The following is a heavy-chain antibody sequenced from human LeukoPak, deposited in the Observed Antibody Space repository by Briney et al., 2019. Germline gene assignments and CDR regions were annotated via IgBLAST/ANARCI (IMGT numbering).Heavy chain of an antibody. J-gene: IGHJ3*02. CDR2: IIPILGIA. V-gene: IGHV1-69*04. CDR1: GGTFSSYT. D-gene: IGHD3-3*02. CDR3: ARDPPLAPGAFDI. Sequence: SVKVSCKASGGTFSSYTISWVRQAPGQGLEWMGRIIPILGIANYAQKFQGRVTITADKSTSTAYMELSSLRSEDTAVYYCARDPPLAPGAFDIWSQGTMVTVSS.